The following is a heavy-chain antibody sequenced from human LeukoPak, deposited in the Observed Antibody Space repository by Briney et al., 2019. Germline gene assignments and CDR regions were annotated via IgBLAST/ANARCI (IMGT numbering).Heavy chain of an antibody. CDR3: ASGRDYYDSSGYYYYYYGMDV. J-gene: IGHJ6*02. D-gene: IGHD3-22*01. Sequence: SETLSLTCTVSGGSISSYYWSWIRQPPGKGLEWISNIYYSGSTHYNPPLKSRVPISVDTSKNQFSLKLSSVTAADTAVYYCASGRDYYDSSGYYYYYYGMDVWGQGTTVTVSS. CDR1: GGSISSYY. V-gene: IGHV4-59*08. CDR2: IYYSGST.